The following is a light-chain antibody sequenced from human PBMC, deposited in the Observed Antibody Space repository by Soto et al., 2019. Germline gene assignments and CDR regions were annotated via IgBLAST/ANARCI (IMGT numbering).Light chain of an antibody. CDR2: GAS. V-gene: IGKV1-27*01. CDR1: QGISNT. J-gene: IGKJ4*01. CDR3: QKYDGVPAT. Sequence: EIQMTQSPSSLSAFVGDRVTITCRASQGISNTLAWYQQKPGKGPNLLIYGASTLQSGVPSRFSGSGSGTDFTLTISSLQSEDVATYYCQKYDGVPATFGGGTKVEIK.